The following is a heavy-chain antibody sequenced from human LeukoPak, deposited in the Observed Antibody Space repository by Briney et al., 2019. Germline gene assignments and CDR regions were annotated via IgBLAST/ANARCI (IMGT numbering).Heavy chain of an antibody. J-gene: IGHJ4*02. V-gene: IGHV3-21*01. CDR2: ISSSSSYI. CDR3: ARAGAKGVYYFDY. CDR1: GFTFSSYS. D-gene: IGHD1-26*01. Sequence: GGSLRLSCAASGFTFSSYSMTWVRQAPGKGLEWVSSISSSSSYIYYADSVKGRFTISRDNAKNSLYLQMNSLRAEDTAVYYCARAGAKGVYYFDYWGQGTLVTVSS.